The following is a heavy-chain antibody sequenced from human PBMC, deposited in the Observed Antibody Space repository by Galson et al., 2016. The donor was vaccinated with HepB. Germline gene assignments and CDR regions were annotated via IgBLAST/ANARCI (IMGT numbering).Heavy chain of an antibody. CDR3: APGTSGYYSHFDF. V-gene: IGHV2-70*04. D-gene: IGHD1-14*01. J-gene: IGHJ4*02. CDR1: GFSLKTSGTS. Sequence: PALVKPTQTLTLTCLFSGFSLKTSGTSVSWIRQSPGKALEWLARIDWADDKFYSTSLKTRLTISKDTSKNQVVLILSNMDPADTATYFCAPGTSGYYSHFDFWGQGKLVAV. CDR2: IDWADDK.